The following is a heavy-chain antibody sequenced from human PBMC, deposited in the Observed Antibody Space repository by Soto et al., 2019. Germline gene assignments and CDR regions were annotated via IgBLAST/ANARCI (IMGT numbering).Heavy chain of an antibody. J-gene: IGHJ4*02. CDR1: AFKFSDYY. D-gene: IGHD2-15*01. CDR3: ARTPDCGEGSCYRHFDL. CDR2: ISGSGDVI. V-gene: IGHV3-11*01. Sequence: GGSLRLSCAASAFKFSDYYMSWVRQAPGKGLEWVSYISGSGDVIYYADSVKGRFTISRDNDKKSVHLQMDTLRAEDTALYYCARTPDCGEGSCYRHFDLWGQGTRVTVSS.